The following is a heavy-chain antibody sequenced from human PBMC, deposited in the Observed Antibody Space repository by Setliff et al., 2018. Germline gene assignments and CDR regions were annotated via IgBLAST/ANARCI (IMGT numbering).Heavy chain of an antibody. D-gene: IGHD6-19*01. CDR2: ISDSSRTHT. CDR1: AFTFSGYA. Sequence: GGSLRLSCAASAFTFSGYAMHWVRQAPGKGLEWLSHISDSSRTHTAYADSVKGRFTISRGDATNSLYLQMNSLRAEDTAVYYCSTKGVPGTGGQGTLVTVSS. CDR3: STKGVPGT. J-gene: IGHJ4*02. V-gene: IGHV3-48*04.